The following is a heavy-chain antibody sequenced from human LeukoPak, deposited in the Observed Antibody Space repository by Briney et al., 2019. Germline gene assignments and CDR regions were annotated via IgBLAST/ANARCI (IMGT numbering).Heavy chain of an antibody. V-gene: IGHV3-21*04. D-gene: IGHD3-10*01. CDR1: GFTFSSYS. Sequence: GGSLRLSCAASGFTFSSYSMNWVRQAPGKGLEWVSSISSSSSYIYYADSVKGRFTISRDNSKNTLYLQMNSLRAEDTAVYYCAKDEGPSITADWGQGTLVTVSS. J-gene: IGHJ4*02. CDR2: ISSSSSYI. CDR3: AKDEGPSITAD.